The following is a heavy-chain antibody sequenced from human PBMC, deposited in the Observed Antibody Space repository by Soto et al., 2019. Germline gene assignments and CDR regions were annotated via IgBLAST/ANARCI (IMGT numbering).Heavy chain of an antibody. CDR2: ISWNSGTI. CDR1: GFTFSNYA. D-gene: IGHD4-4*01. V-gene: IGHV3-9*01. CDR3: AKDKLYSNYEYYFDH. J-gene: IGHJ4*02. Sequence: EVQLVESGGGLVQPGRSLRLSCAASGFTFSNYAMHWVLQAPGKCLDWVSGISWNSGTIGYADSVKGRFTISRDNAKNSLYLQMNSLRAEDTALYYCAKDKLYSNYEYYFDHWGKGTLVTVSS.